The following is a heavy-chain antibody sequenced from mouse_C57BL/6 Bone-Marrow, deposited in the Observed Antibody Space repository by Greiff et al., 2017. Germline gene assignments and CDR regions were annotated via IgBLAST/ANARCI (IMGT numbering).Heavy chain of an antibody. CDR3: ARGGILRHFDY. D-gene: IGHD1-2*01. CDR1: GYTFTSYW. Sequence: QVQLQQPGAELVRPGSSVKLSCKASGYTFTSYWMHWVKQRPIQGLEWIGNIDPSDSETHYNQKFKDKATLTVDKSSSTAYIQLSSLTSEDSAVYYGARGGILRHFDYWGQGTTLTVSS. J-gene: IGHJ2*01. V-gene: IGHV1-52*01. CDR2: IDPSDSET.